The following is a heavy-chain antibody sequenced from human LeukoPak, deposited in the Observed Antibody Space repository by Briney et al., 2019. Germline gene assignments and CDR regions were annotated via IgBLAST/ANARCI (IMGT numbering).Heavy chain of an antibody. CDR1: GFTFSSYG. J-gene: IGHJ4*02. D-gene: IGHD5-18*01. CDR3: AKDLFMDTAMVDY. V-gene: IGHV3-30*18. CDR2: ISYDGSNK. Sequence: GGSLRLSCAASGFTFSSYGMHWVRQAPGKGLEWVAVISYDGSNKYYADSVKGRFTISRDNSKNTLYLQMNSLRAEDTAVYYCAKDLFMDTAMVDYWGQGTLVTVSS.